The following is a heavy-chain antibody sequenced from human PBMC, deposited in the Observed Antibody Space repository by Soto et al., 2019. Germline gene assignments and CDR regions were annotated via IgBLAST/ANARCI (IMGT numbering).Heavy chain of an antibody. D-gene: IGHD6-13*01. J-gene: IGHJ4*02. V-gene: IGHV3-21*01. CDR1: GFTFSSYS. CDR3: ARDLPIAAETFDY. Sequence: EVQLVESGGGLVKPGGSLRLSCEASGFTFSSYSMNWVRQAPGKGLEWVSSISSSSSYIYYADSVKGRFTISRDNAKNSLYLQMNSLRAEDTAVYNCARDLPIAAETFDYWGQGTLVTVSS. CDR2: ISSSSSYI.